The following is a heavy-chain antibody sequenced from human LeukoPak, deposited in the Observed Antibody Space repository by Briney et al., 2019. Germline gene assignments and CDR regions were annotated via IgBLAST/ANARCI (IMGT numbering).Heavy chain of an antibody. CDR2: INHSGST. Sequence: ASETLSLTCAVYGGSFSGYYWSWIRQPPGKGLEWIGEINHSGSTNYNPSLKSRVTISIDTSKKQFSLRLNAVTAADTAVFYCASLRVPGYFDYWGQGTLVTVSS. CDR1: GGSFSGYY. D-gene: IGHD3-16*01. J-gene: IGHJ4*03. V-gene: IGHV4-34*01. CDR3: ASLRVPGYFDY.